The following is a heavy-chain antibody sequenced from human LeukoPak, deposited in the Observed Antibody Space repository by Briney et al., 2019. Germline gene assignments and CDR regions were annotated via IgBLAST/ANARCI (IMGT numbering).Heavy chain of an antibody. CDR3: AKNGGYYKWNY. CDR2: VHDTGGT. CDR1: GGSISGSY. V-gene: IGHV4-59*08. D-gene: IGHD1-26*01. Sequence: SETLSLTCTVSGGSISGSYWDWIRQSPGKGLEWLGYVHDTGGTNYNSSLKSRVAMSVDTSKNQFSLRLNSVTAADTAVYYCAKNGGYYKWNYWGQGTLVTVPS. J-gene: IGHJ4*02.